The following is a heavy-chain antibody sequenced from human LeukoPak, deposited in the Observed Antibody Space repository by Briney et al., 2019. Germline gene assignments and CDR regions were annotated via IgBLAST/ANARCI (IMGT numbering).Heavy chain of an antibody. Sequence: PGGSLRLSCSASGFTFSSYAMHWVRQAPEKGLEYVSGISDNGGSTYYADCVKGRFTISRDNSKNTLYFQMSSLRAEDTAVYYCVNLITAAGIRLFDYWGQGTLVTVSS. CDR1: GFTFSSYA. V-gene: IGHV3-64D*06. CDR2: ISDNGGST. CDR3: VNLITAAGIRLFDY. J-gene: IGHJ4*02. D-gene: IGHD6-13*01.